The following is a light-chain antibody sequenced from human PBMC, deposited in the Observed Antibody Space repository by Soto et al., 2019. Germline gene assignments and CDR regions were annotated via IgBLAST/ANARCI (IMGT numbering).Light chain of an antibody. V-gene: IGKV3-20*01. CDR1: QSVSSSS. CDR2: DAS. CDR3: EQYGGSPQT. Sequence: EIVLTQSPGTLSLSPGERATLSCRASQSVSSSSLAWYQQKRGQAPRLLIHDASSRATGIPDRFSGSGSGTDFTLTISRLEPEDFAVDDGEQYGGSPQTFGQGTKV. J-gene: IGKJ1*01.